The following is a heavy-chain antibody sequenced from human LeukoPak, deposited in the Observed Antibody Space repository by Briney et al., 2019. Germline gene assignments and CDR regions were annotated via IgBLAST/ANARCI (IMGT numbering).Heavy chain of an antibody. CDR3: ARESGGGGQGFDY. CDR1: GFTFSSYW. J-gene: IGHJ4*02. V-gene: IGHV3-74*01. D-gene: IGHD2-15*01. CDR2: IDSDGSNT. Sequence: GGSQRLSCAASGFTFSSYWMHWVRQTPGKGLVWVSRIDSDGSNTRYADSVKGRFTISRDNAKNTLYLQMNSLRVEDTAVYYCARESGGGGQGFDYWGQGTLVTVSS.